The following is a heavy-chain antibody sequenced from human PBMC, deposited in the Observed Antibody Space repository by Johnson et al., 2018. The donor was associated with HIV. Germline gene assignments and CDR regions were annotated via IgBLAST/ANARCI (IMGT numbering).Heavy chain of an antibody. J-gene: IGHJ3*02. CDR3: ARGRGLQFLEWPTGLWSAFDI. Sequence: VQLVESGGGLVQPGGSLRVSCAASGFKYAASGLAFSNYAVKWVSHTPGGDGGTSFADSVRGRYIISRDNSKNTLYLQMNTLRAEDTAVYYCARGRGLQFLEWPTGLWSAFDIWGQGTMVTVSS. D-gene: IGHD3-3*01. CDR2: TPGGDGGT. CDR1: GFKYAA. V-gene: IGHV3-23*04.